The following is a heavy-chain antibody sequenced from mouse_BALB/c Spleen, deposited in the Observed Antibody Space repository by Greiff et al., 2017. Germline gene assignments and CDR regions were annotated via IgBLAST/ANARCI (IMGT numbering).Heavy chain of an antibody. CDR3: ARNDYFDY. CDR2: ISSGSSTI. Sequence: EVQGVESGGGLVQPGGSRKLSCAASGFTFSSFGMHWVRQAPEKGLEWVAYISSGSSTIYYADTVKGRFTISRDNPKNTLFLQMTSLRSEDTAMYYCARNDYFDYWGQGTTLTVSS. J-gene: IGHJ2*01. CDR1: GFTFSSFG. V-gene: IGHV5-17*02.